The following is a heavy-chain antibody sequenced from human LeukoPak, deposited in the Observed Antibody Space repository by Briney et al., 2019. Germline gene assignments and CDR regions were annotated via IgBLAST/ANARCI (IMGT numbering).Heavy chain of an antibody. Sequence: GGSLRLSCAASGFTFSSYWMSWVRQAPVKGLEWVANIKQDGSEKYYVDSVKGRFTISRDNAKNSLYLQMNSLRAEDTAVYYCARGYDYYYDSSGCPDYWGQGTLVTVSS. J-gene: IGHJ4*02. CDR2: IKQDGSEK. CDR3: ARGYDYYYDSSGCPDY. D-gene: IGHD3-22*01. V-gene: IGHV3-7*01. CDR1: GFTFSSYW.